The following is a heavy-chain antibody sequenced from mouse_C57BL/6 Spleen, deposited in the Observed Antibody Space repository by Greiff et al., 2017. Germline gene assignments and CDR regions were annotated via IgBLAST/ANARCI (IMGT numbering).Heavy chain of an antibody. V-gene: IGHV3-8*01. D-gene: IGHD1-1*01. CDR3: ARDGDYYGSSYFYFDY. CDR1: GYSITSDY. Sequence: EVKLQESGPGLAKPSQTLSLTCSVTGYSITSDYWNWIRKFPGNKLEYMGYISYSGSTYYNPSLKSRISITRDPSKTQYYLQLNSVTTEDTTTYYCARDGDYYGSSYFYFDYWGQGTTLTVSS. CDR2: ISYSGST. J-gene: IGHJ2*01.